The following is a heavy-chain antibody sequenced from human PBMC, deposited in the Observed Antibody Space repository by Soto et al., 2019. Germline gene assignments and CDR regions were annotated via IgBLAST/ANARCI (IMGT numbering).Heavy chain of an antibody. CDR3: AKDRVESGLGEVDY. V-gene: IGHV3-30*18. D-gene: IGHD3-16*01. CDR2: ISYDVSRK. J-gene: IGHJ4*02. Sequence: QVQLVESGGGVVQPGRSLRLSCAASGFTFSSHGMHWVRQAPGKGLEWVAVISYDVSRKYYADSVKGRFTISRDNSKNTLYLQINSLGAEDTAVYYCAKDRVESGLGEVDYWGQGTLVTVSS. CDR1: GFTFSSHG.